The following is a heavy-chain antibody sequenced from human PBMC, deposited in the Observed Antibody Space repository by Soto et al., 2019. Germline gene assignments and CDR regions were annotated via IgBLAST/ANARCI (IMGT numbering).Heavy chain of an antibody. J-gene: IGHJ4*02. CDR2: ISAYNGNT. CDR3: ARSKVANAILTGYCPPYFDY. CDR1: GYTFTSYG. Sequence: ASVKGSCKASGYTFTSYGISWVRQAPGQGLEWMGWISAYNGNTNYAQKLQGRVTMTTDTSTSTAYMELRSLRSDDTAVYYCARSKVANAILTGYCPPYFDYWGPEYQVNVPS. V-gene: IGHV1-18*01. D-gene: IGHD3-9*01.